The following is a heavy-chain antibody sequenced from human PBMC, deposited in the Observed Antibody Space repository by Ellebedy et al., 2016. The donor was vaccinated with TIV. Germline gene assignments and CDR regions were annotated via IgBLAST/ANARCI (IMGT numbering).Heavy chain of an antibody. CDR1: GFTFSSYA. CDR2: ISGSGCST. Sequence: GGSLRLSXAASGFTFSSYAMSWVRQAPGKGLEWVSAISGSGCSTYYADSVKGRFTISRDNSKNTLYLQMNSLRAEDTAVYYCAKGHDYGGNPLGAFDIWGQGTMVTVSS. J-gene: IGHJ3*02. V-gene: IGHV3-23*01. CDR3: AKGHDYGGNPLGAFDI. D-gene: IGHD4-23*01.